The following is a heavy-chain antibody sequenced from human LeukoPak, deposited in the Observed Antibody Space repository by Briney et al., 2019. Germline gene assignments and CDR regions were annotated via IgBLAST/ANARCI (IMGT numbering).Heavy chain of an antibody. CDR3: ASVRDLYNIFDY. D-gene: IGHD3-16*01. J-gene: IGHJ4*02. Sequence: SETLSLTCTVSGRSISSYYWSWIRQPPGKGLGWVGYIYYSVSTNYNPSLKSRVTMSVATSNIQLSLKVRSVTAADTAVYYCASVRDLYNIFDYWGQGALVTVSS. CDR2: IYYSVST. V-gene: IGHV4-59*08. CDR1: GRSISSYY.